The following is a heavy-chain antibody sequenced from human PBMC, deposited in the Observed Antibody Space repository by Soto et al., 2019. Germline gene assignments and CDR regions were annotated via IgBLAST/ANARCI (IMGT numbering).Heavy chain of an antibody. J-gene: IGHJ6*02. Sequence: QVQLVESGGGVVQPGRSLRLSCAASGFTFSSYGMHWVRQAPGKGLEWVAVISYDGSNKYYADSVKGRFTISRDNSKNTLYLQMNSLRAEDTAVYYCAKDLEGRSYYYYGMDVCGQGTTVTVSS. CDR2: ISYDGSNK. V-gene: IGHV3-30*18. CDR3: AKDLEGRSYYYYGMDV. CDR1: GFTFSSYG.